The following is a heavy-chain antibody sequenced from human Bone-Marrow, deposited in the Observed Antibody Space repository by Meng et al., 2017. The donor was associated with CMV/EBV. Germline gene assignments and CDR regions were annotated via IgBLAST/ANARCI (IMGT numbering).Heavy chain of an antibody. Sequence: GESLKISCADSGFTFIKYGMSWVRQAPGKGLEWVSGISGSGDTTYYADSVKGRFTISRDNSKNTLSLQMRVLRAEDTAIYYCAKKWGYSDSSGHYFDSWGQGTLVTVSS. V-gene: IGHV3-23*01. CDR2: ISGSGDTT. CDR3: AKKWGYSDSSGHYFDS. J-gene: IGHJ4*02. D-gene: IGHD3-22*01. CDR1: GFTFIKYG.